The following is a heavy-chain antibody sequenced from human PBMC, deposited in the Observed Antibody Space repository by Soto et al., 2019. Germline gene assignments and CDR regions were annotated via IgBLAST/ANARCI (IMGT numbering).Heavy chain of an antibody. CDR1: GYTFTSND. D-gene: IGHD6-13*01. J-gene: IGHJ4*02. V-gene: IGHV1-8*01. CDR2: MNPNTGGS. Sequence: ASVKVSCKASGYTFTSNDINWVRQASGQGLEWMGWMNPNTGGSGYAQDFQGRITMTRDPAKSTAYMELTSLRSDDTAVYYCARGGPAAGYDLWGQGTRVTVSS. CDR3: ARGGPAAGYDL.